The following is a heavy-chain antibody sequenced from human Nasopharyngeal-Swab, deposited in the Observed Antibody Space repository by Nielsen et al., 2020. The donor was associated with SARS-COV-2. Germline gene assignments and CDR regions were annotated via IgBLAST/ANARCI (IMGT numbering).Heavy chain of an antibody. Sequence: SETLSLTCTVSGGSISSYYWSWIRQPPGKGLEWIGYIYYSGSTNYNPSLKSRVTISVDTSKNQFSLKLSSVTAADTAVYYCARARNYDTHWVSGYYYYMDVWGKGTTVTVSS. CDR1: GGSISSYY. D-gene: IGHD3-22*01. CDR2: IYYSGST. V-gene: IGHV4-59*01. CDR3: ARARNYDTHWVSGYYYYMDV. J-gene: IGHJ6*03.